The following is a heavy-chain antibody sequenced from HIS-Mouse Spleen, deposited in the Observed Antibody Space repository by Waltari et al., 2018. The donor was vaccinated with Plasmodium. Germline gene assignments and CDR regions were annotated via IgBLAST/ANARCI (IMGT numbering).Heavy chain of an antibody. Sequence: VQLVQSGAAVKKPGASVKVSCKASGTPFTGYYMHWVRQPPGQGPGWRRWINTNSGDTNYPQKFQGRVTMTRDTSISAAYMELSRLRSDDTAVYYCARDLAAAGHFDYWGQGTLVTVSS. J-gene: IGHJ4*02. D-gene: IGHD6-13*01. V-gene: IGHV1-2*02. CDR2: INTNSGDT. CDR3: ARDLAAAGHFDY. CDR1: GTPFTGYY.